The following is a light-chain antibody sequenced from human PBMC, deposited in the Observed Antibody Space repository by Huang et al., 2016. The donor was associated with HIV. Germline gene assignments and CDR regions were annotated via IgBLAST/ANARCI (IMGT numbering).Light chain of an antibody. V-gene: IGKV3-15*01. J-gene: IGKJ1*01. CDR1: QSVSNN. Sequence: EIVMTQSPATLSVSPGERAILSCRASQSVSNNLAWYQQRPGQAPRLLSYGASTRASGIPARFSGSGSGIEFTLTISTLQSEDIAIYYCQQYKNWPPWTFGQGTKVEIK. CDR3: QQYKNWPPWT. CDR2: GAS.